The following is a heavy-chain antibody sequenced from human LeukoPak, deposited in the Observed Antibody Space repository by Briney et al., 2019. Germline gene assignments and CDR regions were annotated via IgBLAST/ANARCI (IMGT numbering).Heavy chain of an antibody. CDR3: IVYSSGWQ. Sequence: AGRSLRLSCAASGFTFSSYAMHWVRHAPGKGLEWVAVISYDGSNKYYADSVKGRFTISRDNAKNTLYLQMDSLRAEDTAVHYCIVYSSGWQWGQGTLVTVSS. D-gene: IGHD6-19*01. CDR1: GFTFSSYA. J-gene: IGHJ4*02. V-gene: IGHV3-30-3*01. CDR2: ISYDGSNK.